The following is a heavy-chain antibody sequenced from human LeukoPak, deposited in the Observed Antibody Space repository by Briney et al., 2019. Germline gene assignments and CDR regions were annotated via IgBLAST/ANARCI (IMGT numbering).Heavy chain of an antibody. CDR2: IYSGGST. CDR3: ARGQDFWSGYYTRYFDY. J-gene: IGHJ4*02. V-gene: IGHV3-53*01. Sequence: PGGSLRLSCAASGFTVSSNYMSWVRQAPGKGLEWVSVIYSGGSTYYADSVKGRFTISRDNSKNTLYLQMNSLRAEDTAVYYCARGQDFWSGYYTRYFDYWGQGTLVTVSS. D-gene: IGHD3-3*01. CDR1: GFTVSSNY.